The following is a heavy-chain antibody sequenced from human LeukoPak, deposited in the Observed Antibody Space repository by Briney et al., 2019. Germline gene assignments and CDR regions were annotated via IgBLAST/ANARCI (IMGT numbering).Heavy chain of an antibody. CDR3: ARAQLVLYYFDY. CDR1: GFTFSSYG. CDR2: ISYDGSNN. Sequence: GGSLRLSCAASGFTFSSYGMHWVRQAPGKGLEWVAVISYDGSNNYYADSVKGRFTISRDNSKNTLYLQMNSLRAEDTAVYYCARAQLVLYYFDYWGQGTLVTVSS. D-gene: IGHD6-6*01. J-gene: IGHJ4*02. V-gene: IGHV3-30*03.